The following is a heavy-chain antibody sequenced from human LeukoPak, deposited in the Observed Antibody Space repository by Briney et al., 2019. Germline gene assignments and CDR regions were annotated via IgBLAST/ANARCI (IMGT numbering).Heavy chain of an antibody. V-gene: IGHV1-8*03. CDR1: GYTFTSYD. D-gene: IGHD3-10*01. CDR3: AREMTYYYGSGSYEGDAFDI. Sequence: ASVKVSCKASGYTFTSYDINWVRQATGQGLEWMGWMNPNSGNTGYAQKFQGRVTITRNTSISTAYMELSSLRSDDTAVYYCAREMTYYYGSGSYEGDAFDIWGQGTMVTVSS. CDR2: MNPNSGNT. J-gene: IGHJ3*02.